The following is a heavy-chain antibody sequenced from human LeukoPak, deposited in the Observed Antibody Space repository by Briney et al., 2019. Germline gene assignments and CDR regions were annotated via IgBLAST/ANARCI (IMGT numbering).Heavy chain of an antibody. CDR3: ARDSMVVTLDY. CDR2: ISPSGGST. Sequence: ASVKVSCKASGYTFTSYYMHWVRQAPGQGLEWMGIISPSGGSTSYAQKFQGRVTMTRDTSTSTVYMELSSLRSEDTAVYYCARDSMVVTLDYWGQGTLVTVSS. V-gene: IGHV1-46*01. J-gene: IGHJ4*02. CDR1: GYTFTSYY. D-gene: IGHD4-23*01.